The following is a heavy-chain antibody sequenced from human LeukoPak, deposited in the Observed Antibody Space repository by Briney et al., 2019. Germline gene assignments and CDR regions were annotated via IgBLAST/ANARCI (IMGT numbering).Heavy chain of an antibody. CDR1: GFTFSNYW. V-gene: IGHV3-21*01. Sequence: PGGSLRLSCVASGFTFSNYWMHWVRQAPGKGLEWVSSISSSSSYIYYADSVKGRFTISRDNAKNSLYLQMNSLRAEDTAIYYCARVYSSSSGKGMDVWGQGTTVTVSS. CDR3: ARVYSSSSGKGMDV. J-gene: IGHJ6*02. CDR2: ISSSSSYI. D-gene: IGHD6-6*01.